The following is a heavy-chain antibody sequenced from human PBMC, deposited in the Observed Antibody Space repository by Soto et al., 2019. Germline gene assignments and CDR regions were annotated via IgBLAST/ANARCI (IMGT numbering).Heavy chain of an antibody. CDR3: AHGGGNYYYYGMDV. D-gene: IGHD2-15*01. V-gene: IGHV3-11*01. J-gene: IGHJ6*02. CDR1: GFTFSDYY. CDR2: MNSNGSTI. Sequence: GGSLRLSCAASGFTFSDYYMSWIRQAPGKGLEWVSYMNSNGSTIYYADSVKGRFTISRENAKNALYLEMNSLRAEDRAVYYCAHGGGNYYYYGMDVWGQGTTVTVSS.